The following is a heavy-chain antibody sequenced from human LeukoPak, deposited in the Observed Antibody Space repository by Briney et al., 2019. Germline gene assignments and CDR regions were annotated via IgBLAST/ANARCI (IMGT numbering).Heavy chain of an antibody. V-gene: IGHV1-18*01. J-gene: IGHJ6*02. D-gene: IGHD3-22*01. CDR2: ISAYNGNT. Sequence: ASVKVSCKASGYTFTSYGISWVRQAPGQGLEWMGWISAYNGNTNYAQKLQGRVTMTTDTSTSTAYMELRSLRSDDTAVYYCARATPYDSSGYYYLYYYGMDVWGQGTTVTVSS. CDR3: ARATPYDSSGYYYLYYYGMDV. CDR1: GYTFTSYG.